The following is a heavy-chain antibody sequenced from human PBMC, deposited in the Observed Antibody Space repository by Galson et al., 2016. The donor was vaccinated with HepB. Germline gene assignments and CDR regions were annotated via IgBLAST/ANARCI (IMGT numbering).Heavy chain of an antibody. CDR1: GGAFSTYA. V-gene: IGHV1-69*13. CDR3: AKMDIVTGGDRGWFDP. J-gene: IGHJ5*02. Sequence: SVKVSCKASGGAFSTYAITWVRQAPGQGLEWMGDIIPIFATSNYAQKFQGRLTIPADESTSTAYMEMNSLTSDDTAVYYCAKMDIVTGGDRGWFDPWGQGTLVTVSS. D-gene: IGHD2-2*03. CDR2: IIPIFATS.